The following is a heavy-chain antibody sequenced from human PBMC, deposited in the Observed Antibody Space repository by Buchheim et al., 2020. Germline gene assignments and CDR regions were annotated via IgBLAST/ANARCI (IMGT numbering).Heavy chain of an antibody. J-gene: IGHJ4*02. CDR3: ARGGYSTDGSSDY. CDR2: INSDGGT. CDR1: GFTVSGYW. Sequence: EVHLVESGGGLVQPGGSLRLSCAASGFTVSGYWMYWVRHVPGQGLVWVSRINSDGGTNYADSVKGRFTISRDNAKNMVYLQMNSLRAEDTAIYYCARGGYSTDGSSDYWGQGTL. V-gene: IGHV3-74*01. D-gene: IGHD5-24*01.